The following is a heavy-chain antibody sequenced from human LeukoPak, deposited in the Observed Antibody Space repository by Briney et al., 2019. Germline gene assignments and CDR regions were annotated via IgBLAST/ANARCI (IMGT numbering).Heavy chain of an antibody. Sequence: GGSLRLSCAASGFTFSNAWMTWVRQAPGKGLEWVGRIRSKTDGGTTDYAAPVKGRFTLSRDDSKNTLYLQMNNLKTEDTAVYYCSTAYNSGSGNYYNLIEDWGQGTLVTVSS. V-gene: IGHV3-15*01. CDR3: STAYNSGSGNYYNLIED. D-gene: IGHD3-10*01. J-gene: IGHJ4*02. CDR2: IRSKTDGGTT. CDR1: GFTFSNAW.